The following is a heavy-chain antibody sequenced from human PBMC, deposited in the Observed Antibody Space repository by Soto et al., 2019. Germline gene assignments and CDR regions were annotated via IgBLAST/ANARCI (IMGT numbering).Heavy chain of an antibody. V-gene: IGHV4-39*01. CDR1: GGSISSSSYY. Sequence: QLQLQESGPGLVKPSETLSLTCTVSGGSISSSSYYWGWIRQPPGKVLEWIGSIYYSGSTYYNPSLKSRVTISVDTSKNQFSLKLSSVTAADTAVYYCARQGNYYDSSGLDYWGQGTLVTVSS. CDR2: IYYSGST. D-gene: IGHD3-22*01. CDR3: ARQGNYYDSSGLDY. J-gene: IGHJ4*02.